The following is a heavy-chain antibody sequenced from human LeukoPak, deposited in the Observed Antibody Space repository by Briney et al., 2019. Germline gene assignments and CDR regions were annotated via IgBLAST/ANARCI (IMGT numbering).Heavy chain of an antibody. D-gene: IGHD1-26*01. J-gene: IGHJ4*01. Sequence: SETLSLTCTVSGGSITSYYYTWMRQPPGKGLEWIGYIYNSGNTNYNSSLKSRVTMSLDMSKNQFSLRLTSVTAADTAVYYCASEDSGTSIDYWGQGTLVTASS. CDR3: ASEDSGTSIDY. V-gene: IGHV4-4*08. CDR1: GGSITSYY. CDR2: IYNSGNT.